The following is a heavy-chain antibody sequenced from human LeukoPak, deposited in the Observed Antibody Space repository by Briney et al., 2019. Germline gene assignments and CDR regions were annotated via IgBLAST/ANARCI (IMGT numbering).Heavy chain of an antibody. J-gene: IGHJ4*02. CDR2: ISDVGSI. V-gene: IGHV4-59*08. D-gene: IGHD2/OR15-2a*01. CDR1: GGSISSYY. CDR3: AGHHPRNTVDF. Sequence: SETLSLTCTVSGGSISSYYWSWIRQPPGKGLEWIAYISDVGSINYNPSLKSRVTISLDTSKNQFSLKLSSVTAADTAVYYCAGHHPRNTVDFWGQGTLVTVSS.